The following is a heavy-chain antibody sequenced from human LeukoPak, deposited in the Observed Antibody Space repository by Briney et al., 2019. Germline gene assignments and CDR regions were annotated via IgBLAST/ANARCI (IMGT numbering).Heavy chain of an antibody. Sequence: VSVMVSCKTSGYTFTNHGISWVRQAPGQGLEWMGWISSYNGNTNYVQKFRGRITMTTDTSTSTAYLQLRSLSSDDTALYYCARDLSLGRHDDGEPFDSWGQGTLVTVSS. CDR2: ISSYNGNT. D-gene: IGHD4-17*01. CDR3: ARDLSLGRHDDGEPFDS. CDR1: GYTFTNHG. V-gene: IGHV1-18*01. J-gene: IGHJ4*02.